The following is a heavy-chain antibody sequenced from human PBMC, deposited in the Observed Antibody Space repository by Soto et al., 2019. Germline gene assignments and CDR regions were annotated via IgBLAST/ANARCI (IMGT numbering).Heavy chain of an antibody. CDR1: GFTFSSYG. J-gene: IGHJ4*02. V-gene: IGHV3-30*03. D-gene: IGHD2-21*02. CDR3: SLLGVTATSPYFDY. CDR2: ISYDGSNK. Sequence: QVQLVESGGGVVQPGRSLRLSCAASGFTFSSYGMHWVRQAPGKGLEWVAVISYDGSNKYYADSVKGRFTISRDNSKNTLYLQMNSLRAEDTAVYYCSLLGVTATSPYFDYWGQGTLVTVSS.